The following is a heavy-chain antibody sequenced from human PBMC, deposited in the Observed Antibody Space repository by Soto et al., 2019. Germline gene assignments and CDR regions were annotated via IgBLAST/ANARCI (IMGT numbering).Heavy chain of an antibody. CDR3: AKRGQMNCSSTSCYRNYYYYGMDV. CDR2: ISGSGGST. V-gene: IGHV3-23*01. Sequence: PGGSLRLSCAASGFTFSSYAMSWVRQAPGKGLEWVSAISGSGGSTYYADSVKGRFTISRDNSKNTPYLQMNSLRAEDTAVYYCAKRGQMNCSSTSCYRNYYYYGMDVWGQGTTVTVS. J-gene: IGHJ6*02. D-gene: IGHD2-2*01. CDR1: GFTFSSYA.